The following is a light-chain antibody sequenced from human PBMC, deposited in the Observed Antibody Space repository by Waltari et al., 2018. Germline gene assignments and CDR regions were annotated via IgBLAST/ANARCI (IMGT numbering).Light chain of an antibody. CDR2: QDS. J-gene: IGLJ2*01. Sequence: SYELTQPPSVSVSPGQTASITCSGEKLGDKYACWYQQKPGQSPVLVIYQDSKRPSGIPERFSGSNSGNTATLTISGTQAMDEADYYCQAWDSSTAVFGGWTKLTVL. CDR1: KLGDKY. CDR3: QAWDSSTAV. V-gene: IGLV3-1*01.